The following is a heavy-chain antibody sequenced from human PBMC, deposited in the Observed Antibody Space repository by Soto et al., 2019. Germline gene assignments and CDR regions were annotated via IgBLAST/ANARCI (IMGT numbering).Heavy chain of an antibody. CDR3: ARDPAPEVVMGPLYYFDY. V-gene: IGHV4-31*03. Sequence: PSETLSLTCTVSGGSISSGGYYWSWIRQHPGKGLEWIGYIYYSGSTYYNPSLKSRVTISVDTSKNQFSLKLSSVTAADTAVYYCARDPAPEVVMGPLYYFDYWGQGTLVTVSS. J-gene: IGHJ4*02. CDR2: IYYSGST. CDR1: GGSISSGGYY. D-gene: IGHD2-15*01.